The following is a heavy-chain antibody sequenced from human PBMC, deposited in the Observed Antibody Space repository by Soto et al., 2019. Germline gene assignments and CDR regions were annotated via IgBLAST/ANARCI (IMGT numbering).Heavy chain of an antibody. CDR2: INSDGSST. CDR3: ARDGTDGVDV. Sequence: EVQLVESGGGLVQPGGSLRLSCAASGFTFNSYWMHWVRQAPGKGLVWVSRINSDGSSTSYADSVKGRFTISRDNAKNTLYLPMTSLSAKVTAVYFCARDGTDGVDVWGQATTVTVSS. V-gene: IGHV3-74*01. CDR1: GFTFNSYW. J-gene: IGHJ6*02.